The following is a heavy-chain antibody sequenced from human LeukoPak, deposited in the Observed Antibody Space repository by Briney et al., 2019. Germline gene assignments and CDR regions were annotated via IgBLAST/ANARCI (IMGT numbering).Heavy chain of an antibody. J-gene: IGHJ4*02. D-gene: IGHD2-21*01. CDR2: IRVTGDIT. V-gene: IGHV3-23*01. CDR1: EFTFRTYA. CDR3: AKSHITRYPLQYYFDL. Sequence: PGGSLRLSCAASEFTFRTYARSCLRQTPQKGLEGVSVIRVTGDITYYADSVKGRFTIARDNSRTTLYLQLNSLRADDTAVYYCAKSHITRYPLQYYFDLWGQGAQVIVSS.